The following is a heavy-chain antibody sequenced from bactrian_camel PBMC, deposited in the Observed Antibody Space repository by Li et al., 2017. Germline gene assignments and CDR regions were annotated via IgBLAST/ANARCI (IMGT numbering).Heavy chain of an antibody. D-gene: IGHD1*01. J-gene: IGHJ6*01. CDR3: RQRKRVNFVTGRHGFVTPVLHLVT. Sequence: VQLVESGGGSVQTGGSLRLSCTAPGFTSYSCAIDWYRQAAGKRREWVSTISFDGRALYADSVKGRFTISTDETKGTLYLQMNSLNLRTRPYIPVRQRKRVNFVTGRHGFVTPVLHLVTGARGPRSPSP. CDR1: GFTSYSCA. CDR2: ISFDGRA. V-gene: IGHV3S55*01.